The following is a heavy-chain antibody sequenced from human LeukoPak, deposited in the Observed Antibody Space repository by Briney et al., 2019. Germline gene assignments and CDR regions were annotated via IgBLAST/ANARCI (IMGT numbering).Heavy chain of an antibody. Sequence: ASVKVSCKASGYTFTNYGISWVRQAQGQGLEWMGWVSTYSGNTNYAQKFQGRVSMTTETSTDTVYMELKSLRSDDTATYYCARDLGYCSFGFGLGSCNRKCFDPWGQGTLVSVSS. CDR2: VSTYSGNT. D-gene: IGHD2-15*01. J-gene: IGHJ5*02. V-gene: IGHV1-18*01. CDR3: ARDLGYCSFGFGLGSCNRKCFDP. CDR1: GYTFTNYG.